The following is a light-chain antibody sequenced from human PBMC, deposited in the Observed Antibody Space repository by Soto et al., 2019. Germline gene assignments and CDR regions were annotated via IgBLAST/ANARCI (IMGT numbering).Light chain of an antibody. CDR3: QQSYSFPDT. Sequence: IQMSQSTSSLSASIGDRVTITCRASQTIGDYLNWYQQKPGRAPTLLIYSASSLQSGVPSRFSGSGSRTDFTLTISSLQPEDFATYYCQQSYSFPDTFGQGTKVDIK. J-gene: IGKJ2*01. CDR2: SAS. CDR1: QTIGDY. V-gene: IGKV1-39*01.